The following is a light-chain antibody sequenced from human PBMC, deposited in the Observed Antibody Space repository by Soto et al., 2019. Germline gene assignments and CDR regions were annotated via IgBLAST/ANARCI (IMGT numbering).Light chain of an antibody. V-gene: IGKV3-15*01. CDR2: GAS. Sequence: EKVMTQSPATLSMSPGERATLSCRASQSVSNFLAWYQQKPGQAPRLLIYGASTRATGVPARFSGSGSGTEFTLTISSLQSEDFEVYSCQQYSNWPSWTFGQGTKVEVK. CDR3: QQYSNWPSWT. J-gene: IGKJ1*01. CDR1: QSVSNF.